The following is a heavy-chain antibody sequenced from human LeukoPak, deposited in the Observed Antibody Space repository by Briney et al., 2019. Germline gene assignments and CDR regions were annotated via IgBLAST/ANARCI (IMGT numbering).Heavy chain of an antibody. CDR3: ARGLAVAGTWYYFDY. Sequence: GGSLRLSCAASGFTFSSYGMHWVRQAPGKGLEWVAVIWYDGSNKYYADSVKGRFTISRDNSKNTLYLQMNSLRAEDTAVYYCARGLAVAGTWYYFDYWGQGTLVTVSS. V-gene: IGHV3-30*19. CDR1: GFTFSSYG. CDR2: IWYDGSNK. D-gene: IGHD6-19*01. J-gene: IGHJ4*02.